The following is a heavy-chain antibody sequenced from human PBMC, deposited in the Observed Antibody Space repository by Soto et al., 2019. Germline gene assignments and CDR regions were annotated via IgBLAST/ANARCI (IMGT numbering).Heavy chain of an antibody. Sequence: QVQLVQSGAEVKKPGASVKVSCKASGYTFTSYDINWVRQATGQGLEWMGWMNPNSGNTGYAQKFQGRVTMLRTXSISTAYMELSSLRSEDTAVYYCARGGRAHNWFDPWGQGTLVTVSS. CDR2: MNPNSGNT. J-gene: IGHJ5*02. CDR3: ARGGRAHNWFDP. CDR1: GYTFTSYD. V-gene: IGHV1-8*01.